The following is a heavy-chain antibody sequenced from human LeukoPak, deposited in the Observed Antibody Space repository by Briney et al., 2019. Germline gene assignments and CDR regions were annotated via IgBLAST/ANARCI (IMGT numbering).Heavy chain of an antibody. Sequence: SETLSLTCTVSVDSINSGDYYGRWIRQPPGNGLEWIGYIYYNGSTCYNPSLKSRVTISVDTSKNHFSLTLSSVTAAATAVYYCARDNGYGQLDSWGQGTLVTVSS. D-gene: IGHD2-15*01. J-gene: IGHJ4*02. CDR1: VDSINSGDYY. V-gene: IGHV4-30-4*01. CDR2: IYYNGST. CDR3: ARDNGYGQLDS.